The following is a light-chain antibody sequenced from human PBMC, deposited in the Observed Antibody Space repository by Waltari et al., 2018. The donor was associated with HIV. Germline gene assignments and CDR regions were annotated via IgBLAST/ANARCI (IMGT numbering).Light chain of an antibody. CDR3: CSYAGSRTYV. Sequence: GQSITISCTGTSSDVGSYNLVSWYQQYPGKVPKLMIYEVTKRPSGVSNRFSGSKSGNTASLTISGLQAEDEADYYCCSYAGSRTYVFGTGTKVPVL. CDR1: SSDVGSYNL. V-gene: IGLV2-23*02. CDR2: EVT. J-gene: IGLJ1*01.